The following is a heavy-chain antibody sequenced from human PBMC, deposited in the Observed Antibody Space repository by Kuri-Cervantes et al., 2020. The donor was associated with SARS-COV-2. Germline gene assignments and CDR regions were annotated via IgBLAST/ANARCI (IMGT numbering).Heavy chain of an antibody. J-gene: IGHJ4*02. V-gene: IGHV1-2*02. D-gene: IGHD3-3*01. CDR2: INPNSGGT. Sequence: ASVKVSCKAAGDTFTGYYMHWVRQAPGQGLEWMGWINPNSGGTNYAQKFQGRVTMTRDTSISTAYMELSRLRSDDTAVYYCARGRLRCLEWLAYYFDYWGQGTLVTVSS. CDR3: ARGRLRCLEWLAYYFDY. CDR1: GDTFTGYY.